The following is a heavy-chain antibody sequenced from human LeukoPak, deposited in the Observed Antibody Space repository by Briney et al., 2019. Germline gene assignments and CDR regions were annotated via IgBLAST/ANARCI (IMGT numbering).Heavy chain of an antibody. J-gene: IGHJ4*02. Sequence: ASVKVSCKASGYTXTSYYMHWVRQAPGQGLEWMGWINPNSDFTNFAQNFQGRVTMTSDTSISTAYMELSRLRSDDTAVYYCARAISGGSPITASDYWGQGTLVTVSS. V-gene: IGHV1-2*02. D-gene: IGHD2-15*01. CDR2: INPNSDFT. CDR1: GYTXTSYY. CDR3: ARAISGGSPITASDY.